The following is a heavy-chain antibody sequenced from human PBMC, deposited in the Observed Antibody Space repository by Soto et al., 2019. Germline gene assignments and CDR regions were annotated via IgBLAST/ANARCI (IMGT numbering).Heavy chain of an antibody. V-gene: IGHV3-21*01. J-gene: IGHJ4*02. CDR1: GFTSSSHG. CDR3: AKEGYCSGTTCHFDY. Sequence: EVQVVESGGGLVKPGGSLRLSCAASGFTSSSHGMNWVRQAPGKGLEWISSISSYSYEYYADSVKVRFTISRDNAKNSLYLQMNSLRADDTAVYYCAKEGYCSGTTCHFDYWGQGTLVTVSS. CDR2: ISSYSYE. D-gene: IGHD2-2*01.